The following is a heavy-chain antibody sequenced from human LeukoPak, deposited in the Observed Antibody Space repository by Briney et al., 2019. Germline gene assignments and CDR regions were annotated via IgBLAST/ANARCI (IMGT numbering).Heavy chain of an antibody. CDR3: ARGPYYIKYVHDH. CDR1: GYTFTSYD. Sequence: GASVKVSCKASGYTFTSYDIHWVRQGTGQGLEWMGWMHPNSGNTGYAQKFQDRVTMTRDTSKSTASMELDSLRSEDTAVYYCARGPYYIKYVHDHWGQGTLVTVSS. J-gene: IGHJ4*02. V-gene: IGHV1-8*01. D-gene: IGHD4-11*01. CDR2: MHPNSGNT.